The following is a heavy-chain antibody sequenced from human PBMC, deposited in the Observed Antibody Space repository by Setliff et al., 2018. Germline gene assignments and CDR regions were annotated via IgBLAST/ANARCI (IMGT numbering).Heavy chain of an antibody. Sequence: TLSLTCNVSGTSVRTYYWTWIRQPPGKGLEWIGFIFFNGNKNYNPSLESRVTMSVDTSNNHVSLELSSVTTADTAVYYCTNGWRNFDYWGQGKLVTVSS. V-gene: IGHV4-59*02. CDR3: TNGWRNFDY. J-gene: IGHJ4*02. CDR1: GTSVRTYY. CDR2: IFFNGNK. D-gene: IGHD6-19*01.